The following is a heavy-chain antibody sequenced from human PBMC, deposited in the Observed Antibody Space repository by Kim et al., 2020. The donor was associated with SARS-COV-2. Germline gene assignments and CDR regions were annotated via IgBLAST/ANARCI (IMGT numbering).Heavy chain of an antibody. Sequence: GGSLRLSCAASGFTFSDSYMSWIRQAPGKGLEWVSYISPRGYNIYYADSVKGRFTISRDDAKNSLYLQMTSLRVDDTAVYYCARGRIVVSWGQGTQVTVSS. CDR2: ISPRGYNI. V-gene: IGHV3-11*01. J-gene: IGHJ5*02. CDR3: ARGRIVVS. D-gene: IGHD3-22*01. CDR1: GFTFSDSY.